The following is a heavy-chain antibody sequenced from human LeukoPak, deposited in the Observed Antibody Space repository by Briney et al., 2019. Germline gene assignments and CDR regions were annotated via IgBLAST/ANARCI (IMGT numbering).Heavy chain of an antibody. CDR3: AREYYYYYYMDV. J-gene: IGHJ6*03. V-gene: IGHV3-23*01. Sequence: GGTLRLSCAASGFTFSSYAMSWVRQAPGKGLEWVSAISGSGGSTYYADSVKGRFTISRDNAKNSLYLQMNSLRAEDTAVYYCAREYYYYYYMDVWGKGTTVTISS. CDR2: ISGSGGST. CDR1: GFTFSSYA. D-gene: IGHD1-26*01.